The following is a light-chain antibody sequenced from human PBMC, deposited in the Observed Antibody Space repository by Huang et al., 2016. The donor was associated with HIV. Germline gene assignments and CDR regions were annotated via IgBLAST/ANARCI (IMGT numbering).Light chain of an antibody. CDR2: GAS. CDR1: QSVISSY. CDR3: QHYGRSPPFT. V-gene: IGKV3-20*01. J-gene: IGKJ3*01. Sequence: EIVLTQSPGTLSLSPGVTATLSCRASQSVISSYLAWYQQRPGQSPRLLMYGASSRATGIPDRFSGSGSGTEYTLTINSLEPEDSAIYFCQHYGRSPPFTFGPGTRLHIK.